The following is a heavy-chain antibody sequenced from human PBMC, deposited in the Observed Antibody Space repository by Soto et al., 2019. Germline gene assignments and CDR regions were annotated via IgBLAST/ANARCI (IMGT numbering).Heavy chain of an antibody. D-gene: IGHD6-6*01. CDR1: GFTFSDYX. V-gene: IGHV3-11*01. Sequence: GGSLRLSCAASGFTFSDYXMXWIXQAPGKGLEWVSYISSSGSTIYYADSVKGRFTISRDNAKNSLYLQMNSLRAEDTAVYYCARRGSSSSIHYYYYMDVWGKGTTVTVSS. CDR3: ARRGSSSSIHYYYYMDV. CDR2: ISSSGSTI. J-gene: IGHJ6*03.